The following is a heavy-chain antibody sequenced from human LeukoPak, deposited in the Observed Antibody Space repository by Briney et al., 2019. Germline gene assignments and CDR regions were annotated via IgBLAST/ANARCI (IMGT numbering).Heavy chain of an antibody. CDR3: AKGVARGSGLYYYYGMDV. CDR1: GFTFSSYA. D-gene: IGHD3-10*01. V-gene: IGHV3-23*01. Sequence: GGSLRLSCAASGFTFSSYAMSWLRQAPGKGLEWVSAISGSGGSTYYADSVKGRFTISRDNSKNTLYLQMSSLRAEDTAVYYCAKGVARGSGLYYYYGMDVWGQGTTVTVSS. J-gene: IGHJ6*02. CDR2: ISGSGGST.